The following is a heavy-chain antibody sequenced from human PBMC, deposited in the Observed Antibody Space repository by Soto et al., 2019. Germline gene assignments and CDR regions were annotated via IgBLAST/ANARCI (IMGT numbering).Heavy chain of an antibody. CDR1: GFTFSIYA. D-gene: IGHD4-17*01. Sequence: EVQLLESGGGLVQPGGSLRLSCVASGFTFSIYAMNWVRQAPGKGLEWVSVISGSGGSTYYADSVKGRFTISRDNSKNTLYLQRNRLRAEDTAVYYCARRTVGWYFDLWGRGTLVTVSS. CDR3: ARRTVGWYFDL. CDR2: ISGSGGST. V-gene: IGHV3-23*01. J-gene: IGHJ2*01.